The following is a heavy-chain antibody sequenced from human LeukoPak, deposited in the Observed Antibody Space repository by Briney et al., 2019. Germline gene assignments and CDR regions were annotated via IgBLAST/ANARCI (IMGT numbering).Heavy chain of an antibody. CDR3: ARGLRYCSSTSCSKIDAFDI. V-gene: IGHV1-8*01. CDR1: GYTFTSYD. D-gene: IGHD2-2*01. CDR2: MNPNSGNT. J-gene: IGHJ3*02. Sequence: ASVKVSCKASGYTFTSYDINWVRQATGQGLEWMGWMNPNSGNTGYAQKFQGRVTMTRNTSISTAYMELSSLRSEDTAVYYCARGLRYCSSTSCSKIDAFDIWGQGTMVTVSS.